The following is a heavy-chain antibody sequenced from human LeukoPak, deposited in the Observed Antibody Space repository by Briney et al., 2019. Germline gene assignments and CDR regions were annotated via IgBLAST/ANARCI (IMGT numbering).Heavy chain of an antibody. Sequence: GGSLRLSCAASGFSFSNYAISWVRQSPGKGLEWVSVISGSGDTTYYADSVKGRFTISRDNSKNTLYLQMNSLRAEDTALYYCAKGEAVAGTSSWFDPWGQGTLVTVSS. D-gene: IGHD6-19*01. CDR3: AKGEAVAGTSSWFDP. CDR2: ISGSGDTT. J-gene: IGHJ5*02. CDR1: GFSFSNYA. V-gene: IGHV3-23*01.